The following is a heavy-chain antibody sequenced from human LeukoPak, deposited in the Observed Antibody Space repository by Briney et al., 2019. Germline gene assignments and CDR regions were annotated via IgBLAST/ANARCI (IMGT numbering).Heavy chain of an antibody. V-gene: IGHV3-11*01. Sequence: GGSLRLSCAASGFTFSDYYMSWIRQAPGKALEWVSYVSSGSSTIYYADSVKGRFTISRDNSKNTLYLQMNSLRAEDTAVYYCAKDDGGSYYIYYYYMDVWGKGTTVTISS. CDR1: GFTFSDYY. J-gene: IGHJ6*03. CDR3: AKDDGGSYYIYYYYMDV. D-gene: IGHD1-26*01. CDR2: VSSGSSTI.